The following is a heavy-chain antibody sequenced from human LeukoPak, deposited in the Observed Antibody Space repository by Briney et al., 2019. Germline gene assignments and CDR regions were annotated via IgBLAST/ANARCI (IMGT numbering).Heavy chain of an antibody. CDR1: GFTFSSYA. V-gene: IGHV3-7*03. J-gene: IGHJ4*02. CDR2: INQDGSEE. D-gene: IGHD1-26*01. Sequence: GGSLRLSCAASGFTFSSYAMHWGRQASGKGLEWVASINQDGSEENYVDSLKGRFTIPRENAKNSVYLQLHNFRVDDTALYYCARGSLGRRPVDFDDWGQGSQVIVTS. CDR3: ARGSLGRRPVDFDD.